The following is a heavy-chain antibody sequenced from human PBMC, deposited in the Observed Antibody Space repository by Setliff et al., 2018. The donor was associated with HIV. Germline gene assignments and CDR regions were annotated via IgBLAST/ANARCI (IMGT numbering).Heavy chain of an antibody. CDR3: ARQDYRYDGDTYQYYGLDV. CDR1: GYTFTDYY. V-gene: IGHV1-18*04. J-gene: IGHJ6*02. D-gene: IGHD3-10*01. Sequence: ASVKVSCKASGYTFTDYYIHWVRQAPGQGLEWMGWISGYNAKTQYAQKVQGRVTMTTDTSTGTAYMELRSLRSDDTAVYFCARQDYRYDGDTYQYYGLDVWGQGTTVTVSS. CDR2: ISGYNAKT.